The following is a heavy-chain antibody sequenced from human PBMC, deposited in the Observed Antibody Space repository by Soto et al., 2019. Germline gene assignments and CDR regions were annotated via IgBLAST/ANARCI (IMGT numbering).Heavy chain of an antibody. J-gene: IGHJ5*01. D-gene: IGHD6-19*01. CDR1: GGSIAGYS. Sequence: SETLSLTCTVSGGSIAGYSWSWIRQPPGKGLEWISYSYYSGYTNYNPALESRVTVSVAPSKNQFSLKLTSVTAADTAVYYCAKAYSSDWENWFDSWGQGTLVTVSS. V-gene: IGHV4-59*01. CDR2: SYYSGYT. CDR3: AKAYSSDWENWFDS.